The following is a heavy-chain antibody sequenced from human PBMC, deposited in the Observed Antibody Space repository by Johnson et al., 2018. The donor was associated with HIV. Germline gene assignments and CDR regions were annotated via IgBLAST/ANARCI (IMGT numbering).Heavy chain of an antibody. J-gene: IGHJ3*01. D-gene: IGHD3-10*01. CDR2: IRNKANSYTT. CDR3: ARQHYYGSGSYPGAFDF. Sequence: VQLVESGGGLVLPGGSLRLSCAVSGFTFTDHYMDWVRQAPGKGLEWVGRIRNKANSYTTEYAASVKGRFTILRDDSKNTLYLQMNSLRAEDTALYYCARQHYYGSGSYPGAFDFWGQGTMVIVSS. CDR1: GFTFTDHY. V-gene: IGHV3-72*01.